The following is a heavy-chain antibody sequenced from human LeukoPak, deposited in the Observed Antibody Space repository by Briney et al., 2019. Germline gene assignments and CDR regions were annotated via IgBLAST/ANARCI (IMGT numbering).Heavy chain of an antibody. D-gene: IGHD6-19*01. CDR1: GDSVSSSSAA. J-gene: IGHJ3*02. V-gene: IGHV6-1*01. Sequence: SQTLSLTCAISGDSVSSSSAAWNWIRQSPSRGLEWLGRTYYRSKWYNEYAVSVRSRITINPDTSKNQFSLQLNSVTPEDTAVYYCARYAPAGLQWLARGDAFDIWGQGTMVTVSS. CDR3: ARYAPAGLQWLARGDAFDI. CDR2: TYYRSKWYN.